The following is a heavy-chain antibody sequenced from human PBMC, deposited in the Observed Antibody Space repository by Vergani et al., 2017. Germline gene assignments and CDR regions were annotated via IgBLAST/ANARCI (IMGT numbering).Heavy chain of an antibody. D-gene: IGHD6-19*01. CDR1: GASIRSSNYY. Sequence: QLQLQESGPGLVKPSATLTLTCSVSGASIRSSNYYWGWIRQPPGKGLEWIASFYYSGSTYYNPSLKSRVTISVDTSKNQFSLKLSSVTAADTAVYFCARHSXVEWLVKVGWIDPWGQGSLVTVSS. J-gene: IGHJ5*02. CDR2: FYYSGST. V-gene: IGHV4-39*01. CDR3: ARHSXVEWLVKVGWIDP.